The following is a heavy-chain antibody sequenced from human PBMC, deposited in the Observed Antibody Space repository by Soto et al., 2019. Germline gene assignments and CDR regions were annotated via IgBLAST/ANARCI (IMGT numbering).Heavy chain of an antibody. Sequence: QVQLVQPGAEVKKPGASVKFSCKASGYIFTNFYIHWVRQAPGQGLELIGIINPNGGSTNYAQNFQGRVPMTRDTSTSTVYMDLSSLRSEDTAVYYCTIGLASGDYWGQGTLITVSS. D-gene: IGHD6-6*01. CDR3: TIGLASGDY. V-gene: IGHV1-46*03. J-gene: IGHJ4*02. CDR1: GYIFTNFY. CDR2: INPNGGST.